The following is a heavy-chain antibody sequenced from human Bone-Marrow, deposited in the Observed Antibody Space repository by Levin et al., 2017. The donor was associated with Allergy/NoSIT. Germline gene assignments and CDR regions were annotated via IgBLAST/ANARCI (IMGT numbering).Heavy chain of an antibody. CDR3: ARGQYSSSQGWFDP. Sequence: GESLKISCKASGYTFTGYYMHWVRQAPGQGLEWMGWINPNSGGTNYAQKFQGRVTMTRDTSISTAYMELSRLRSDDTAVYYCARGQYSSSQGWFDPWGQGTLVTVSS. D-gene: IGHD6-13*01. V-gene: IGHV1-2*02. CDR2: INPNSGGT. J-gene: IGHJ5*02. CDR1: GYTFTGYY.